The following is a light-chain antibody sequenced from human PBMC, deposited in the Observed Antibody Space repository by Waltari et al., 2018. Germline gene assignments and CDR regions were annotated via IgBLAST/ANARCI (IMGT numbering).Light chain of an antibody. V-gene: IGLV3-1*01. CDR2: QHN. CDR1: KLGGKY. Sequence: SYELTQPPSVSVSPGQTASITRSGDKLGGKYASWYQLRAGQSPVLVISQHNQRPSGIPERFSGSYSGNTATLTISGTQAMDEADYYCQAWDSNTVVFGGGTKLSVL. CDR3: QAWDSNTVV. J-gene: IGLJ2*01.